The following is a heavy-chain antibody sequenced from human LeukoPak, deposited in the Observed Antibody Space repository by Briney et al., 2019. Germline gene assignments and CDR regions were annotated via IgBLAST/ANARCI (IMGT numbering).Heavy chain of an antibody. CDR2: IYYSGST. J-gene: IGHJ4*02. D-gene: IGHD6-19*01. Sequence: PSETLSLTCTVSGGSISSSSYYWGWIRQPPGKGLEWIVSIYYSGSTYYNPSLKSRVTISVDTSKNQFSLKLSSVTAADTAVYYCARRSSGWYYFDYWGQGTLVTVSS. V-gene: IGHV4-39*01. CDR1: GGSISSSSYY. CDR3: ARRSSGWYYFDY.